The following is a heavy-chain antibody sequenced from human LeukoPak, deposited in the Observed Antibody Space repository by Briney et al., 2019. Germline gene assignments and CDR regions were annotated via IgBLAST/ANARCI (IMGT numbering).Heavy chain of an antibody. J-gene: IGHJ5*02. CDR2: ISYSGST. V-gene: IGHV4-39*01. D-gene: IGHD6-19*01. CDR1: GGSISSTSYY. CDR3: ARGGYSSGWYDWFDP. Sequence: SETLSLTCSVSGGSISSTSYYWGWIRQPPGKGLEWIGTISYSGSTFYNPSLKSRVTISVDTSKNQFSLKLSSVTAADTAVYYCARGGYSSGWYDWFDPWGQGTLVTVSS.